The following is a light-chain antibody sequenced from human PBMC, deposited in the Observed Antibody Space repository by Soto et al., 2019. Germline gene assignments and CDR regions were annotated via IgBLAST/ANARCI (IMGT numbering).Light chain of an antibody. V-gene: IGLV2-14*03. J-gene: IGLJ2*01. Sequence: QSALTQPASVSGSPGQSITISCTGTSGDVGTYNYVSWYQQHPGKAPKVMIYDVSNRPSGVSNRFSGSKSGNTASLTISGLQAEDEADYYCSSYTGSSTSVIFGGGTKLTVL. CDR3: SSYTGSSTSVI. CDR2: DVS. CDR1: SGDVGTYNY.